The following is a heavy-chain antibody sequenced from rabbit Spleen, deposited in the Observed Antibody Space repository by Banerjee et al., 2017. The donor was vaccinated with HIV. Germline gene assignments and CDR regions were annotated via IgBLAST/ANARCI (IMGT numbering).Heavy chain of an antibody. D-gene: IGHD8-1*01. CDR2: IYTSSGST. CDR1: GFSFGSSYY. Sequence: QSLEESGGDLVKPEGSLTLTCTASGFSFGSSYYMCWVRQAPGKGLEWIGCIYTSSGSTYYASWAKGRFTISKTSSTTVTLQMTSLTAADTATYFCARDSGTSFSTYGMDLWGPGTLVTVS. J-gene: IGHJ6*01. V-gene: IGHV1S40*01. CDR3: ARDSGTSFSTYGMDL.